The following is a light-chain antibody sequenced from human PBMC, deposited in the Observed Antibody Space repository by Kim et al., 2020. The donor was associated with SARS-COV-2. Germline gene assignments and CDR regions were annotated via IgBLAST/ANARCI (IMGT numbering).Light chain of an antibody. V-gene: IGLV2-14*03. Sequence: GQSLTISCTGTISDSRAYTYVSWYQQYPAKAPNLMIYDVTTRPSGVSNRFSGSKSGNTASLTISGLQADDEADYYCSSYTISNTWVFGGGTKLTVL. J-gene: IGLJ3*02. CDR3: SSYTISNTWV. CDR1: ISDSRAYTY. CDR2: DVT.